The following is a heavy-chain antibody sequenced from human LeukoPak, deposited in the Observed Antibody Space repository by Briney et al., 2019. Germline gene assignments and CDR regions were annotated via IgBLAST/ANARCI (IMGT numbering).Heavy chain of an antibody. J-gene: IGHJ4*02. CDR3: ARDWDC. CDR1: GFTFSDYS. V-gene: IGHV3-7*01. CDR2: IKQDGTEK. Sequence: PGGSLRLSCAASGFTFSDYSMSWVRQAPGTGLEWVANIKQDGTEKHYMDSVKGRLTIYSDNAKNSLFLQMNSLRAEDTAVYYCARDWDCWGQGALVTVSS. D-gene: IGHD3/OR15-3a*01.